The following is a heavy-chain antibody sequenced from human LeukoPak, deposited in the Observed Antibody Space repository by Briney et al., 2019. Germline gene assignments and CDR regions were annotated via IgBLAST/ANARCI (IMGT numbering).Heavy chain of an antibody. D-gene: IGHD5-18*01. V-gene: IGHV3-21*01. Sequence: GGSLRLSCAASGFTFDSYCMNWVRQAPGKGLEWVSSISSGSAYIYYADLVKGRFTISRDNAKNSLYLQIDSLRAEDTAVYYCAKDTGRIQLWTYDYWGQGTLVTVSS. CDR2: ISSGSAYI. CDR1: GFTFDSYC. CDR3: AKDTGRIQLWTYDY. J-gene: IGHJ4*02.